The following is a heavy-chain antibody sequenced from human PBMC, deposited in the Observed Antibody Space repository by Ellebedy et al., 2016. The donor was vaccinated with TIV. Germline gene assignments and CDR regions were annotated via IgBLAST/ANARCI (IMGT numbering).Heavy chain of an antibody. Sequence: MPSETLSLTCSVPGGSMSRSGDYWGWIRQPPGKGLEWIGSIYHSGSTYYNPSLKSRVTTSIDTSKSQFSLNLSPVTAADTSVYYCARITYDGIDYWGQGTLVTVSS. CDR1: GGSMSRSGDY. CDR3: ARITYDGIDY. CDR2: IYHSGST. V-gene: IGHV4-39*01. J-gene: IGHJ4*02. D-gene: IGHD4-23*01.